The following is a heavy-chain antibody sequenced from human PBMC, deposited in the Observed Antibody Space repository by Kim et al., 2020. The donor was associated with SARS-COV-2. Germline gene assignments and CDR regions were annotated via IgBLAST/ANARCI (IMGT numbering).Heavy chain of an antibody. Sequence: GGSLRLSCSASGFTFSLYGMHWIRQAPGKGLEYASAVMADGSTYYGDSVKGRFTMSRDNSKNMVYLQMRSLRVDDTAVYYCVTGKGYYYDTWGQGTLDIV. J-gene: IGHJ4*02. D-gene: IGHD3-22*01. CDR2: VMADGST. CDR1: GFTFSLYG. CDR3: VTGKGYYYDT. V-gene: IGHV3-64D*06.